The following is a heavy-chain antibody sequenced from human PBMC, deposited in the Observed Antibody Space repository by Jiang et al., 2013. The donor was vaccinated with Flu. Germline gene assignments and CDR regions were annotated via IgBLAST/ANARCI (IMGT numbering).Heavy chain of an antibody. D-gene: IGHD6-19*01. CDR1: GYSFTLYW. Sequence: GAEVKKPGESLKISCKGSGYSFTLYWIAWVHQMPGKGLECMGVIYPGDSDTRYSPSFQGQVTISADKSISTAYLQWSSLEASDTAMYYCARHRGGSGWAFDYWGQGILVTVSS. CDR2: IYPGDSDT. J-gene: IGHJ4*02. V-gene: IGHV5-51*07. CDR3: ARHRGGSGWAFDY.